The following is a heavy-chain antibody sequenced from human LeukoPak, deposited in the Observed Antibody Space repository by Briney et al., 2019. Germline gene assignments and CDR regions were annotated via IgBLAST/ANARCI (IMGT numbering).Heavy chain of an antibody. Sequence: ASVRVSCKASGYTFTGYYMHWVRQAPGQGLEWMGWINPNSGGTNYAQKFQGWVTMTRDTSISTAYMELSRLRSDDTAVYYCARVGYGDSSPYFDYWGQGTLVTVSS. CDR2: INPNSGGT. CDR3: ARVGYGDSSPYFDY. V-gene: IGHV1-2*04. J-gene: IGHJ4*02. CDR1: GYTFTGYY. D-gene: IGHD4-17*01.